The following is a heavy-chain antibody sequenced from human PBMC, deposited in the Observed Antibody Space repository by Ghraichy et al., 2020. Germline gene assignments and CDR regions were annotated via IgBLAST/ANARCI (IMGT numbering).Heavy chain of an antibody. Sequence: GGSLRLSCAASGFTFSSYGMHWVRQAPGKGLEWVAVIWYDGSNKYYAVSVKGRFTISRDNSKNTLYLQMNSLRAEDTAVYYCARDCSSTSCHYYYGMDVWGQGTTVTVSS. CDR2: IWYDGSNK. CDR3: ARDCSSTSCHYYYGMDV. CDR1: GFTFSSYG. V-gene: IGHV3-33*01. D-gene: IGHD2-2*01. J-gene: IGHJ6*02.